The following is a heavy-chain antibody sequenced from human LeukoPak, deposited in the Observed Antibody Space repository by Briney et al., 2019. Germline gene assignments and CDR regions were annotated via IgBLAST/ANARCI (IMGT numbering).Heavy chain of an antibody. Sequence: GGSLRLSCAASGFTFSRDWMHWVRQAPRKGPVWVSRISDDGSITTYADSVQGRFTIPRDNAMSTVFPQMNSLRVEDTAVYFCVRRYYEYNVYDRHFDFWGQGILVTVSS. D-gene: IGHD5/OR15-5a*01. CDR2: ISDDGSIT. CDR1: GFTFSRDW. J-gene: IGHJ4*02. V-gene: IGHV3-74*03. CDR3: VRRYYEYNVYDRHFDF.